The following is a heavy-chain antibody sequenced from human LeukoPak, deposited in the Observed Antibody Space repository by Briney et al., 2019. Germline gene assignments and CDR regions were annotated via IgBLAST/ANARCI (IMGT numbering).Heavy chain of an antibody. V-gene: IGHV4-59*01. CDR3: AADSSGWYARYFDL. J-gene: IGHJ2*01. CDR2: IYYSGST. Sequence: SETLSLTCTVSGGSISSYYWSWIRQPPGKGLEWIGYIYYSGSTNYNPSLKSQVTISVDTSKNQFSLKLSSVTAADTAVYYCAADSSGWYARYFDLWGRGTLVTVSS. D-gene: IGHD6-19*01. CDR1: GGSISSYY.